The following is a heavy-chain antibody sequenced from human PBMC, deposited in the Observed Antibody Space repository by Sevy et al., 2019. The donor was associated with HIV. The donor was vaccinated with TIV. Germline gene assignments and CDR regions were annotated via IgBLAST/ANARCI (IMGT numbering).Heavy chain of an antibody. J-gene: IGHJ6*02. CDR2: VYYFGST. D-gene: IGHD3-9*01. CDR1: GASVSAANDY. Sequence: WETLSLICSVSGASVSAANDYWSWIRQPPGKGLEWIGNVYYFGSTNYNPSLKSRVTISLDMSKKQFSLKLTSVTAAETAVYYCARDQYYDISTGLYAMVVWGQGTTVTVSS. CDR3: ARDQYYDISTGLYAMVV. V-gene: IGHV4-61*01.